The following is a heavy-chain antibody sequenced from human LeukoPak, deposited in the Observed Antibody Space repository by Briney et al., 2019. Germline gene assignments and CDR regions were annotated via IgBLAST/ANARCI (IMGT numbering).Heavy chain of an antibody. CDR3: ARGDFCSKSNCYLRAMDV. Sequence: SETLSLTCTVSGGSISDYYWNWSRHPPGKGLEWMGYIYYSGSTTYNPSLKSRVTMSVDTAKNQFSLRVRSVTAADTAVYYCARGDFCSKSNCYLRAMDVWGKGTTVTVSS. CDR2: IYYSGST. J-gene: IGHJ6*03. D-gene: IGHD3-3*01. CDR1: GGSISDYY. V-gene: IGHV4-59*01.